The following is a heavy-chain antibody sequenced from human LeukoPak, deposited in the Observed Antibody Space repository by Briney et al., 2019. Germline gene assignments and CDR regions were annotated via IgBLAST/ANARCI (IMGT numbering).Heavy chain of an antibody. CDR1: GFTFDDYA. CDR2: ISWNSGSI. D-gene: IGHD6-19*01. CDR3: AKGPSYSSGWSAEYFQH. Sequence: GGSLRLSCAASGFTFDDYAMHWVRQAPGKGLEWVSGISWNSGSIAYADSVKGRFTISRDNAKNSLYLQMNCLKPEDTAFYYCAKGPSYSSGWSAEYFQHWGQGTLVTVSS. V-gene: IGHV3-9*01. J-gene: IGHJ1*01.